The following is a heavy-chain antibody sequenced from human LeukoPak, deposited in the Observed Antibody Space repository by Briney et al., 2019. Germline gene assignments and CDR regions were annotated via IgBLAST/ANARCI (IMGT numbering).Heavy chain of an antibody. V-gene: IGHV1-2*02. Sequence: ASVKVSCKASGYTFTAYYMHWVRQAPGQGLEWMGWINPKSGDTNFAQKFQGRVTMTRDTSISTAYMELSRLRSDDTAVYYCARDGELDYWGQGTLVTVSS. CDR3: ARDGELDY. J-gene: IGHJ4*02. CDR2: INPKSGDT. D-gene: IGHD3-10*01. CDR1: GYTFTAYY.